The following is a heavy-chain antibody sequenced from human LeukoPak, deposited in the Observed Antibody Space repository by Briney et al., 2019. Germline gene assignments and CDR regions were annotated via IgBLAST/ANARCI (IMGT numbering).Heavy chain of an antibody. J-gene: IGHJ4*02. D-gene: IGHD1-26*01. CDR3: ARGIVGATRFDY. CDR2: IYYDGST. Sequence: SETLSLTCTVSGGSISSSSYYWGWIRQPPGKGLDWIGTIYYDGSTYYNPSLQSRVTISVDTSKNQFSLKLSSVTAADTAVYYCARGIVGATRFDYWGQGALVTVSS. CDR1: GGSISSSSYY. V-gene: IGHV4-39*07.